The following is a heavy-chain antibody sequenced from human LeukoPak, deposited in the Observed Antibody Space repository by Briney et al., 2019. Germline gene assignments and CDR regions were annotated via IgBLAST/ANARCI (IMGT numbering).Heavy chain of an antibody. D-gene: IGHD6-13*01. J-gene: IGHJ4*02. Sequence: GGSLRLSCAASGFTFSSYGIHWVRQASGKGLEWVAFIRYDGNNQYYADSVKGRFSISRDNSKSTVDLQMNSLRAEDTAVYYCAKKEARVFTAGIDYWGQGTLVTVSS. CDR2: IRYDGNNQ. V-gene: IGHV3-30*02. CDR1: GFTFSSYG. CDR3: AKKEARVFTAGIDY.